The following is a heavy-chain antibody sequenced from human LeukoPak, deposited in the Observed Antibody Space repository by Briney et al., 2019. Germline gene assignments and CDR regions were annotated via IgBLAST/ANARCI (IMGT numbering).Heavy chain of an antibody. J-gene: IGHJ6*03. CDR2: MNPNSGNT. Sequence: ASVKVSCKASGYTFTSYDISWVRQATGQGLEWMGWMNPNSGNTGYAQKFQGRVTMTRNTSISTAYMELSSLRSEDTAVYYCARRPYSSSWYFNYYYYYMDVWGKGTTVTVSS. V-gene: IGHV1-8*01. CDR3: ARRPYSSSWYFNYYYYYMDV. D-gene: IGHD6-13*01. CDR1: GYTFTSYD.